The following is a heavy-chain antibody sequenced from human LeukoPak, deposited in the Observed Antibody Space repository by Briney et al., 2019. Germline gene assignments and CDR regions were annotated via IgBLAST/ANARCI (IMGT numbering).Heavy chain of an antibody. CDR2: INPNSGGT. V-gene: IGHV1-2*02. CDR3: ARGGLQTWYYYMDV. CDR1: GYTFTGYY. J-gene: IGHJ6*03. Sequence: ASVKVSCKASGYTFTGYYINWVRQAPGQGLEWMGWINPNSGGTNYAQKFQDRVTMTRDTSISTAYMELSRLRSDDTAVYYCARGGLQTWYYYMDVWGKGTTVTVSS.